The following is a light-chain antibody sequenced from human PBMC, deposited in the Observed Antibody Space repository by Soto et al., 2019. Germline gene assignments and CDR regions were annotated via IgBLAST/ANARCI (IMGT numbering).Light chain of an antibody. CDR3: KKGTHRLS. CDR1: QSLSSS. J-gene: IGKJ4*01. CDR2: DAY. V-gene: IGKV3-11*01. Sequence: IVFTHSPGTLSLSPGERASLSCRASQSLSSSLVWYQQKHCQAPRLLISDAYNRATGIPARFSGSGSGTDLTLTISSLEPEDFAAYYCKKGTHRLSSGGGPRW.